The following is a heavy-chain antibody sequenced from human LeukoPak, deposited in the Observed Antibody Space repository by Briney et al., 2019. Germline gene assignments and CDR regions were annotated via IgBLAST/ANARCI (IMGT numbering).Heavy chain of an antibody. CDR1: GGSFSGYY. J-gene: IGHJ6*03. CDR3: ARRHGLGYCSSTSCYTPRYYYYMDV. Sequence: PSETLSLTCAVYGGSFSGYYWSWIRQPPGKGLEWIGEINHSGSTNYNPSLKSRVTISVDTSKNQFSLKLSSVTAADTAVYYCARRHGLGYCSSTSCYTPRYYYYMDVWGKGTTVTVSS. CDR2: INHSGST. V-gene: IGHV4-34*01. D-gene: IGHD2-2*02.